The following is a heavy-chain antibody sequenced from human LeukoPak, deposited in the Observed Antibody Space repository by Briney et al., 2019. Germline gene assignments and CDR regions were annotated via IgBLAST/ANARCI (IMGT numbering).Heavy chain of an antibody. CDR2: INHSGST. D-gene: IGHD5-18*01. CDR1: GGSFSGYY. J-gene: IGHJ4*02. V-gene: IGHV4-34*01. CDR3: ARRRGYSYGYNLQFDY. Sequence: PSETLSLTCAVYGGSFSGYYWSWIRQPPGKGLEWIGEINHSGSTNYNPSLKSRVTISVDTSKNQFSLKLSSVTAADTAVYYCARRRGYSYGYNLQFDYWGQGTLVTVSS.